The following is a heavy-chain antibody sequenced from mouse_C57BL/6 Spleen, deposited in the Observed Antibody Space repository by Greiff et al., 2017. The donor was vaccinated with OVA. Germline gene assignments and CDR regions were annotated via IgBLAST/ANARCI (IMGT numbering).Heavy chain of an antibody. Sequence: QVQLQQSGPELVKPGSSVNISCKASGYAFSSSWMNWVKQRPGKGLEWIGRIYPGDGDTNYNGKFKGKATLTADKSSSTAYMQLSSLTSEDSAVYFCARGGRGAMDYWGQGTSVTVSS. CDR1: GYAFSSSW. CDR3: ARGGRGAMDY. CDR2: IYPGDGDT. V-gene: IGHV1-82*01. J-gene: IGHJ4*01.